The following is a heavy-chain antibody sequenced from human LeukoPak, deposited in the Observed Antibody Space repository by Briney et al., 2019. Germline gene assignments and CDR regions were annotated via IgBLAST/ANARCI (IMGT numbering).Heavy chain of an antibody. CDR1: GFTFSSYA. CDR2: ISGSGGST. Sequence: GGSLRLSCAASGFTFSSYAMNWVRQAPGKGLEWVSAISGSGGSTYYADSVKGRFTISRDNSKNTLYLQMNSLRAEDTAVYYCAKSDYEEDYYYYMDVWGKGTTVTVSS. CDR3: AKSDYEEDYYYYMDV. J-gene: IGHJ6*03. D-gene: IGHD5-12*01. V-gene: IGHV3-23*01.